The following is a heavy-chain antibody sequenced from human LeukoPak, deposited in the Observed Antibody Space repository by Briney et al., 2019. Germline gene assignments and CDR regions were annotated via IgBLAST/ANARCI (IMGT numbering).Heavy chain of an antibody. CDR3: ASGHDGMIVVVTGLDY. CDR1: GFTFSSYS. J-gene: IGHJ4*02. D-gene: IGHD3-22*01. CDR2: ISSSSSTI. V-gene: IGHV3-48*01. Sequence: PGGSLRLSCAASGFTFSSYSMNWVRQAPGKGLEWVSYISSSSSTIYYADSVKGRFTISRDNAENSLYLQMNSLRAEDTAVYYCASGHDGMIVVVTGLDYWGQGTLVTVSS.